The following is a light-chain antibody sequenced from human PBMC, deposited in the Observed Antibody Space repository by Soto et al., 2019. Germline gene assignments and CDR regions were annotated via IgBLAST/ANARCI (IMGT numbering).Light chain of an antibody. J-gene: IGKJ1*01. Sequence: DIQMTQSPSTLSSSVGDSVTITXRVRPSFTRWLSWYQQKPGXAPKXXXVKXSSLKRGGPSRLSGSGSGTEFTPTISSLHPDDFANYYCQHYNSDSEAFGQGTKVDI. CDR1: PSFTRW. CDR3: QHYNSDSEA. CDR2: KXS. V-gene: IGKV1-5*03.